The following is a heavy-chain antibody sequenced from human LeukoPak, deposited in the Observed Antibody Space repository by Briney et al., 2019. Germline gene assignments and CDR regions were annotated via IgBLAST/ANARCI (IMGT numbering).Heavy chain of an antibody. J-gene: IGHJ4*02. D-gene: IGHD6-19*01. V-gene: IGHV1-24*01. CDR3: ATDPRVYSSGWYSY. CDR2: FDPEDDET. Sequence: ASVKVSCTVSGYTLAELSMHWVRQAPGKGLEWMGGFDPEDDETIYTQNFQGRVTMTEDTSTDTAYMELSSLRSEDTAVYYCATDPRVYSSGWYSYWGQGTLLTVSS. CDR1: GYTLAELS.